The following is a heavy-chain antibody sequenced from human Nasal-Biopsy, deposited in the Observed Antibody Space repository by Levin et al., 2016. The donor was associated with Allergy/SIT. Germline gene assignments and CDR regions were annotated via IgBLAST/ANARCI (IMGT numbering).Heavy chain of an antibody. Sequence: GSLRLSCAVSGGSVRSTSYYWGWIRQSPGKGLEWIGSIHSSGITYDNPPLKSRVTVSLDTSRNQFSLNLNSVTAADTARYYCVRHSVGLTDAFEIWGQGTMVIVSS. CDR1: GGSVRSTSYY. J-gene: IGHJ3*02. D-gene: IGHD1-26*01. CDR3: VRHSVGLTDAFEI. V-gene: IGHV4-39*01. CDR2: IHSSGIT.